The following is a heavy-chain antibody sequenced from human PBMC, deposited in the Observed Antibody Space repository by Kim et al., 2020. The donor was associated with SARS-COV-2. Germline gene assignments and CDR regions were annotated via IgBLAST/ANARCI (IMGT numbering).Heavy chain of an antibody. V-gene: IGHV4-34*01. CDR3: AREDHYYDSSGLEPNWFDP. Sequence: SRVTISVDTSKNQFSLKLSSVTAADTAVYYCAREDHYYDSSGLEPNWFDPWGQGTLVTVSS. J-gene: IGHJ5*02. D-gene: IGHD3-22*01.